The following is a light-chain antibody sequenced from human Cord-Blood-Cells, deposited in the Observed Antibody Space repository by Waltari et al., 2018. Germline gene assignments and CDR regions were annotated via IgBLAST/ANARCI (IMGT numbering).Light chain of an antibody. V-gene: IGKV1-39*01. J-gene: IGKJ5*01. Sequence: DIQMTQPPSSLSASVGDRVSVTCRTSQSICSYLNWYQQKPGKAPTPMIYAASSLQSGVPSRFSGSGSGTDFTLTISSLQPEDFATYSCQQSYSTPITFGQGTRLEIK. CDR1: QSICSY. CDR2: AAS. CDR3: QQSYSTPIT.